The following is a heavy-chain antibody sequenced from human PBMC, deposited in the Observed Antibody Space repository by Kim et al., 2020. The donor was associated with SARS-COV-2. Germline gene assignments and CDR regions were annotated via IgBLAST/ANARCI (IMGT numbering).Heavy chain of an antibody. CDR2: IYPGDSDT. Sequence: GESLKISCKGSGYSFTSYWIGWVRQMPGKGLEWMGIIYPGDSDTRYSPSFQGQVTISADKSFSTAYLQWSSLKASDTAMYYCARSNDYGDYQSGWFDPWGQGTLVTVSS. D-gene: IGHD4-17*01. J-gene: IGHJ5*02. CDR1: GYSFTSYW. V-gene: IGHV5-51*01. CDR3: ARSNDYGDYQSGWFDP.